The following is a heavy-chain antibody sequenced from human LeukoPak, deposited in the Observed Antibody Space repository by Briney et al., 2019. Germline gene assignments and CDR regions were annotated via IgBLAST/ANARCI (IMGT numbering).Heavy chain of an antibody. D-gene: IGHD2-15*01. J-gene: IGHJ4*02. CDR1: GGSISSFY. Sequence: SETLSLTCTVSGGSISSFYWSWIRQPPGKGLEWIGYIHASGTTNYRPSLKSRVTISVDSSKNHFSLKLSSVTAGDTAVYYCARHVICGGGNCCGAALDYWGQGTLVTVSS. V-gene: IGHV4-4*09. CDR3: ARHVICGGGNCCGAALDY. CDR2: IHASGTT.